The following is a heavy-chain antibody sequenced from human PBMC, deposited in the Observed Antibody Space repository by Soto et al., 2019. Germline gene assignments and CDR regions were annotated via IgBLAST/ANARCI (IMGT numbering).Heavy chain of an antibody. CDR2: ISGSGVST. J-gene: IGHJ5*02. Sequence: EVQLLESGGGLVQPGGSLRLSCAASGFTFSTYTMTWVRQAPGKGLEWVSAISGSGVSTHYADSVKCQFTISRDNSKNTLYLQMNSLIAEDTAVYYCGKGQASIAVDWFDPWGQGTLVTVAS. V-gene: IGHV3-23*01. CDR3: GKGQASIAVDWFDP. CDR1: GFTFSTYT. D-gene: IGHD6-19*01.